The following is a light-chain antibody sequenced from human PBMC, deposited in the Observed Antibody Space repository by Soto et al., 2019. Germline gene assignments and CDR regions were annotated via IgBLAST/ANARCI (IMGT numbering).Light chain of an antibody. CDR2: DAS. CDR3: QHYGSSRT. J-gene: IGKJ4*02. Sequence: EIVLTQSPATLSLSPGERATLSCRASQSVSSSSAWHKQDPGPAPRLFICDASNRAAGIPARFSGSGSGTDFTISIRRLDDEDSAVYYCQHYGSSRTFGRGTKVDI. V-gene: IGKV3-11*01. CDR1: QSVSSS.